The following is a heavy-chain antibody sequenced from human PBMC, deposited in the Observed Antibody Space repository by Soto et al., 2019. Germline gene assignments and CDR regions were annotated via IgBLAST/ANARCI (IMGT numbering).Heavy chain of an antibody. J-gene: IGHJ6*02. Sequence: QVQVVQSGAEVKKPGSSVKVSCKASGGTFSTAAISWVRQAPGQGLEWMGGIMPILRTADYAQKFQGRVTITADESPRTAYLELRSLRSEDTAVYYCARDKDRPQLGGNYYSIMDVWGQGTTVTV. CDR2: IMPILRTA. D-gene: IGHD3-3*02. CDR1: GGTFSTAA. V-gene: IGHV1-69*11. CDR3: ARDKDRPQLGGNYYSIMDV.